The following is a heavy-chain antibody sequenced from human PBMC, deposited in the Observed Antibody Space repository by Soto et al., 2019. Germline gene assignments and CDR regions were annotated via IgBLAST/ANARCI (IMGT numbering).Heavy chain of an antibody. J-gene: IGHJ6*02. CDR2: ISGSGGST. Sequence: GGSLRLSCAASGFTFSSYAMSWVRQAPGKGLGWVSAISGSGGSTYYADSVKGRFTISRDNSKNTLYLQMNSLRAEDTAVYYCANAPPYTEYSSSSSMSSPRDYYYYYGMDVWGQGTTVTVSS. V-gene: IGHV3-23*01. CDR1: GFTFSSYA. CDR3: ANAPPYTEYSSSSSMSSPRDYYYYYGMDV. D-gene: IGHD6-6*01.